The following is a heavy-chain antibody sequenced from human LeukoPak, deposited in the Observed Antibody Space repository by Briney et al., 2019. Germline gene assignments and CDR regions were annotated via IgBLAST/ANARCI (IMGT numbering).Heavy chain of an antibody. Sequence: RGESLKISCKGSGYSFTSYWIGWVRQMPGKGLEWMGIIYPGDSDTRYSPSFQGQVTISADKSITTAYLQWSSLKASDTAVYYCANPRYPKVDAFDIWGQGTMVTVSS. CDR2: IYPGDSDT. J-gene: IGHJ3*02. CDR3: ANPRYPKVDAFDI. CDR1: GYSFTSYW. D-gene: IGHD1-26*01. V-gene: IGHV5-51*01.